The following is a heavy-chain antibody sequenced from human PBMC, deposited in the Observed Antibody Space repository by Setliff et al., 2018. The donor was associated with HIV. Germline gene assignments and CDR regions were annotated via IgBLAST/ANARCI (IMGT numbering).Heavy chain of an antibody. CDR1: GYTFSGYY. CDR3: VRDPGGVYSPPDY. J-gene: IGHJ4*02. D-gene: IGHD3-16*01. V-gene: IGHV1-2*06. Sequence: ASVKVSCKAVGYTFSGYYLHWVRQAPGQGLEWMGRINPKSGGTQYSQKFQGRVTMARDVSISTFYMQLTRLRSDDTAVYYCVRDPGGVYSPPDYWGQGTLVTVSS. CDR2: INPKSGGT.